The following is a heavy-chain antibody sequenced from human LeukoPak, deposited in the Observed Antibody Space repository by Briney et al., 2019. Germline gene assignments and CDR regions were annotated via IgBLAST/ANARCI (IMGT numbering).Heavy chain of an antibody. CDR3: AGGRRTVSRYFDY. D-gene: IGHD4-11*01. CDR2: INHSGST. J-gene: IGHJ4*02. V-gene: IGHV4-34*01. Sequence: SETLSLTCAVYSGSFSGYYWSWIRQPPGKGLEWIGEINHSGSTNYNPSLKSRVTISVDTSKNQFSLKLSSVTAADTAVYYCAGGRRTVSRYFDYWGQGTLVTVSS. CDR1: SGSFSGYY.